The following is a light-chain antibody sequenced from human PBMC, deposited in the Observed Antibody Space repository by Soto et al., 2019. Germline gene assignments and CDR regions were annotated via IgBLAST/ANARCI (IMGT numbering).Light chain of an antibody. V-gene: IGLV1-40*01. CDR2: GNI. CDR1: SSNIGAGYD. CDR3: QSYDTSLSAYV. Sequence: QSVLAQPPSVSGAPGQKVTISCTGSSSNIGAGYDLHWYQQLPGTAPKLLLYGNINRPSGVPDRFSGSKSGTSASLAITGLQDEDEAYYYCQSYDTSLSAYVLGTGTKVTVL. J-gene: IGLJ1*01.